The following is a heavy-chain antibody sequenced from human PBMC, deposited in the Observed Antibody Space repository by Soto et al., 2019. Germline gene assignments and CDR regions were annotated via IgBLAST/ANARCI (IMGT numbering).Heavy chain of an antibody. D-gene: IGHD4-17*01. V-gene: IGHV4-31*03. CDR2: IYYSGST. J-gene: IGHJ2*01. Sequence: SETLSLTCTVSGGSISSGGYYWSWIRQHPGKGLEWIGYIYYSGSTYYNPSLKSRVTISVDTSKNQFSLKLSSVTAADTAVYYCARDGGAVTPWWYFDLWGRGTLVTVSS. CDR1: GGSISSGGYY. CDR3: ARDGGAVTPWWYFDL.